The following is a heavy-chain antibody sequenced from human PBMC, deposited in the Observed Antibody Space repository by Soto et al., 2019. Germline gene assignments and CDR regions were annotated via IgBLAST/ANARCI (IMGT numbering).Heavy chain of an antibody. J-gene: IGHJ4*02. CDR3: ARGVAGSGFDL. Sequence: SQTLSLTCAISVDIVSSNTAAWNWIRSSPSRGLEWLGRTYYRSNWRHDYAVSVKSRITVNPDTSKNHFSLQLNSVTPDDTAVYYCARGVAGSGFDLWGQGTLVTVS. CDR1: VDIVSSNTAA. D-gene: IGHD6-19*01. CDR2: TYYRSNWRH. V-gene: IGHV6-1*01.